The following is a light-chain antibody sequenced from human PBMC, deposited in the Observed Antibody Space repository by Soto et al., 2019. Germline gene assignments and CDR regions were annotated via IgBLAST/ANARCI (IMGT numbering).Light chain of an antibody. V-gene: IGKV3-20*01. Sequence: IVLTQSPGTLSLSPGERATLSCRARESVSDNYLAWYQQRSGQAPRLVIYGASSRASAVPDRFSGSGSGADFTLTIRRLEPEDFAVYYCQQYGSSPLTFGGGTKVDIK. CDR3: QQYGSSPLT. CDR1: ESVSDNY. CDR2: GAS. J-gene: IGKJ4*01.